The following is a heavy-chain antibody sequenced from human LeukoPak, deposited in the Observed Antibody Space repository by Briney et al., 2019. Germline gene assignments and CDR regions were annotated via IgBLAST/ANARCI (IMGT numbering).Heavy chain of an antibody. CDR3: AKRRYGDFDY. D-gene: IGHD4-17*01. CDR2: IIGRGGST. CDR1: GFTLSSYA. V-gene: IGHV3-23*01. Sequence: GGSLRLSCAASGFTLSSYAMSWVRPAPGKGLEWVSAIIGRGGSTYYADSVKGRFTISRDNSKNTLYLQMNSLRAQDTAVYYRAKRRYGDFDYWGQGTLVTVSS. J-gene: IGHJ4*02.